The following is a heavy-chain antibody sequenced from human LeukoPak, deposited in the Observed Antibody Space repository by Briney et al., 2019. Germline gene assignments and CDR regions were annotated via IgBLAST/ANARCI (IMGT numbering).Heavy chain of an antibody. CDR2: ITRGRAHI. J-gene: IGHJ4*02. CDR3: ARGALVGTVYFFDY. V-gene: IGHV3-21*01. Sequence: PGGSLRLSCTTSGFSFRDYGITWVRQAPAKGLEWVSAITRGRAHIYYADSPKGRFTISGDHSTNSVHLQMNSLRVDDAAVYYCARGALVGTVYFFDYWGPGTVVTVSS. D-gene: IGHD1-26*01. CDR1: GFSFRDYG.